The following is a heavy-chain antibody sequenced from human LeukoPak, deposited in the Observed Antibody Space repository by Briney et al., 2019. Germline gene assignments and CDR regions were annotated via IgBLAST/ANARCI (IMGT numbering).Heavy chain of an antibody. CDR1: GFTFSDYY. CDR3: ASSIQLWPPFYYGMDV. D-gene: IGHD5-18*01. CDR2: ISSSGSTI. J-gene: IGHJ6*02. V-gene: IGHV3-11*01. Sequence: GGSLRLSCAASGFTFSDYYMSWIRQAPGKGLEWVSYISSSGSTIYYADSVKGRFTISRHNAKNSLYLQMNSLRAEATAVYYCASSIQLWPPFYYGMDVWGQGTTVTVSS.